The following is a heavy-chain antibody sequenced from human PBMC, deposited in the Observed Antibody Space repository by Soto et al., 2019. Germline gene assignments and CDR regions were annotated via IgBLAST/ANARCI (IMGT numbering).Heavy chain of an antibody. V-gene: IGHV4-59*07. CDR3: ARQQYTVVTAFDV. J-gene: IGHJ3*01. D-gene: IGHD2-15*01. CDR1: GGSITPYY. CDR2: VSYSGKT. Sequence: QVQLQESGPGLVKTSDTLSLTCTVSGGSITPYYWSWIRQPPGGGLEWNGYVSYSGKTGYNPSLKLRVSMSIDTSKNEFSLKLTSLTAADAATYYCARQQYTVVTAFDVWGQGTTVAVSS.